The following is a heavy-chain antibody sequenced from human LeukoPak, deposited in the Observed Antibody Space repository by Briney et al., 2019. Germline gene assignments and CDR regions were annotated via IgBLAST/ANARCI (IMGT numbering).Heavy chain of an antibody. CDR1: GFTFSGYW. CDR2: IGSDGGST. D-gene: IGHD3-10*01. CDR3: ARASGPFDY. J-gene: IGHJ4*02. V-gene: IGHV3-74*03. Sequence: GGSLRLSCTASGFTFSGYWMNWVRQAPGKGLVWVSRIGSDGGSTTYADSVKGRFTISRDNSKNTLYLQMNSLRAEDTAVYSCARASGPFDYWGQGTLVTVSS.